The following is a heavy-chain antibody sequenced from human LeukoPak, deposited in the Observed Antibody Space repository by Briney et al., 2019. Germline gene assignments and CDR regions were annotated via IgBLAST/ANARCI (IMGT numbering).Heavy chain of an antibody. V-gene: IGHV3-74*01. D-gene: IGHD4-17*01. J-gene: IGHJ3*02. Sequence: GGSLRLSCAASGFTFSTYWMHWVRQAPGKGLVWVSRINRDGSSTGYADSVKGRFTISRDNAKNTVYLRMNSLSAEDTSMYYCTFSSYGDHVGVDAFDIWGQGTMVTVSS. CDR3: TFSSYGDHVGVDAFDI. CDR2: INRDGSST. CDR1: GFTFSTYW.